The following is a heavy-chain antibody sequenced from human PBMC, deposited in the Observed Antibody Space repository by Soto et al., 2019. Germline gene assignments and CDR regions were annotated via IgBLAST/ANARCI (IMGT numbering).Heavy chain of an antibody. CDR3: ARARDYYDSSGYYYGAFDI. V-gene: IGHV1-3*05. CDR1: GYTFTSYA. D-gene: IGHD3-22*01. Sequence: QVQLVQSGAEEKKPGASVKVSCKASGYTFTSYAMHWERQAPGQRLEWMGWINAGNGNTKYSQKFQGRVTITRDTSASTAYMELSSLRSEDTAVYYCARARDYYDSSGYYYGAFDIWGQGTMVTVSS. CDR2: INAGNGNT. J-gene: IGHJ3*02.